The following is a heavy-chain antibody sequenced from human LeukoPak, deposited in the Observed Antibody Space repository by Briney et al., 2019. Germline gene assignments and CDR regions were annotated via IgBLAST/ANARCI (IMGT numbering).Heavy chain of an antibody. D-gene: IGHD6-13*01. J-gene: IGHJ4*02. CDR1: GFTFGDYA. CDR3: ATLPAAAGISYFDY. V-gene: IGHV3-48*01. Sequence: GGSLRLSCTASGFTFGDYAMSWFRQAPGKGLEWVSYISSSSSTIYYADSVKGRFTISRDNAKNSLYLQMNSLRAEDTAVYYCATLPAAAGISYFDYWGQGTLVTVSS. CDR2: ISSSSSTI.